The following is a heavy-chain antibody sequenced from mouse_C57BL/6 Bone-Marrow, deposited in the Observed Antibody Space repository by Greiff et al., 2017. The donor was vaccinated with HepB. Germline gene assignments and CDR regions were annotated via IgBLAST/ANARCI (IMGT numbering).Heavy chain of an antibody. CDR2: IYPGDGDT. D-gene: IGHD1-1*01. CDR3: AREEVITTRYFDV. V-gene: IGHV1-80*01. CDR1: GYAFSSYW. J-gene: IGHJ1*03. Sequence: QVQLQQSGAELVKPGASVKISCKASGYAFSSYWMNWVKQRPGKGLEWIGQIYPGDGDTNYNGKFKGKATLTADKSSSTAYMQLSSLTSEDSAVYFCAREEVITTRYFDVWGTGTTVTVSS.